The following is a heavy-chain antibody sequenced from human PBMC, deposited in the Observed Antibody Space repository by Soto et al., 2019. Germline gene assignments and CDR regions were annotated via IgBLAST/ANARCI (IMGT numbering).Heavy chain of an antibody. CDR1: GFSLSTSGVG. Sequence: SGPTLVNPTQTLTLTCTFSGFSLSTSGVGVGWIRQPPGKALEWLALIYWDDDKRYSPSLKSRLTITKDTSKNQVVLTMTNMDPVDTATYYCAHTQIAAAGPFVDAFDIWGQGTMVTVSS. D-gene: IGHD6-13*01. V-gene: IGHV2-5*02. CDR3: AHTQIAAAGPFVDAFDI. CDR2: IYWDDDK. J-gene: IGHJ3*02.